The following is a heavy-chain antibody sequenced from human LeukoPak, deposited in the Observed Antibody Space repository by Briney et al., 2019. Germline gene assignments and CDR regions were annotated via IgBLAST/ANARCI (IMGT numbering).Heavy chain of an antibody. V-gene: IGHV1-2*02. CDR3: ARVDCTSTSCANDY. Sequence: ASVKVSCKASGYTFTGYYMHWVRQAPGQGLEWMGWINPNSGGTNYAQKLQGRVTMTTDTSTSTAYMELRSLRSDDTAVYYCARVDCTSTSCANDYWGQGTLVTVSS. CDR1: GYTFTGYY. CDR2: INPNSGGT. D-gene: IGHD2-2*01. J-gene: IGHJ4*02.